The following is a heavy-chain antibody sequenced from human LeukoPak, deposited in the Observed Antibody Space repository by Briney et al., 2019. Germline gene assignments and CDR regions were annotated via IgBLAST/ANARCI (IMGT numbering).Heavy chain of an antibody. J-gene: IGHJ2*01. CDR3: ASSPPTGTTWYFDL. CDR2: ISSDGGST. Sequence: GGSLRLSCAASGFTFSTYAMHWVRQAPGKGLEYVSAISSDGGSTYYANSVKGRFTISRDNSKNTLYLQMGSLRAEDMAVYYCASSPPTGTTWYFDLWGRGTLVTVSS. CDR1: GFTFSTYA. V-gene: IGHV3-64*01. D-gene: IGHD1-7*01.